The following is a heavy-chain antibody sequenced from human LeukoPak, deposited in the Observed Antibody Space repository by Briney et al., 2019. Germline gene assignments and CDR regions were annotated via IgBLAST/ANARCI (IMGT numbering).Heavy chain of an antibody. Sequence: SVKVSSTASGVTFSSYAISWVRQAPGHRLEWMGGIIPIFGTANYAQKFQGRVTITADESTSTAYMELSSLRSEDTAVYYCARGYSGYDYYYYYYMDVWGKGTTVTISS. V-gene: IGHV1-69*01. CDR3: ARGYSGYDYYYYYYMDV. J-gene: IGHJ6*03. CDR2: IIPIFGTA. CDR1: GVTFSSYA. D-gene: IGHD5-12*01.